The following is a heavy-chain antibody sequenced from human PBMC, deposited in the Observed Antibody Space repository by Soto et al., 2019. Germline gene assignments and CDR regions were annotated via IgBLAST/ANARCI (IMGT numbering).Heavy chain of an antibody. J-gene: IGHJ5*02. CDR2: ISWNSGSI. D-gene: IGHD6-6*01. Sequence: GGSLRLSCAASGFTFDDYAMHWVRQAPGKGLEWVSGISWNSGSIGYADSVKGRFTISSDNAKNSLYLQMNSLRAEDTALYYCAKDGSGSSPANNWFDPWGQGTLVTVSS. V-gene: IGHV3-9*01. CDR1: GFTFDDYA. CDR3: AKDGSGSSPANNWFDP.